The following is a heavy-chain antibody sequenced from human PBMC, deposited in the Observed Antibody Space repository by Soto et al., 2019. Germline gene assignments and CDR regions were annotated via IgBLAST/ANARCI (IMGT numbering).Heavy chain of an antibody. CDR1: GGSISTSTSY. Sequence: SETLSLTXSVSGGSISTSTSYWGWVRQPPGKRLEWIGSLYYSSSTSTGSTYYNPSLQSRVTISVDTSKNQFSLKLTSATATDTAIYYCATPRGYSYGYFDYWGQGTLVTVSS. V-gene: IGHV4-39*01. CDR2: LYYSSSTSTGST. CDR3: ATPRGYSYGYFDY. J-gene: IGHJ4*02. D-gene: IGHD5-18*01.